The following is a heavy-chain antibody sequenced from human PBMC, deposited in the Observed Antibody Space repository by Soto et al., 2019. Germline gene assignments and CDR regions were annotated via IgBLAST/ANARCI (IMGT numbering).Heavy chain of an antibody. D-gene: IGHD3-10*01. J-gene: IGHJ6*02. CDR2: ISYDGSLK. CDR1: GFTFSSYG. CDR3: AKDFKVSGSYYGSLNYYYGMDV. V-gene: IGHV3-30*18. Sequence: PGGSLRLSCAAAGFTFSSYGMHWVRQAPGKGLEWVAIISYDGSLKYYADSVKGRFTISRDNSKSALYLQMNSLRPEDTAVYYCAKDFKVSGSYYGSLNYYYGMDVWGQGTTVTGSS.